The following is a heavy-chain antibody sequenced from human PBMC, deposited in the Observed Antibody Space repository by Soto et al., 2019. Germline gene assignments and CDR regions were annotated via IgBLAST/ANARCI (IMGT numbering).Heavy chain of an antibody. J-gene: IGHJ6*02. CDR1: GDTVSTYNAA. CDR2: IYYKCRWYI. Sequence: QTLSLTCAISGDTVSTYNAAWNWSRRSPSRVLEWLGRIYYKCRWYIDYSEALKSRIAIIPGTARNQAALQLNSVIPEDTAVYYYARDWCYDADQTDDDGMDVWGQGTQVTVSS. V-gene: IGHV6-1*01. CDR3: ARDWCYDADQTDDDGMDV. D-gene: IGHD5-12*01.